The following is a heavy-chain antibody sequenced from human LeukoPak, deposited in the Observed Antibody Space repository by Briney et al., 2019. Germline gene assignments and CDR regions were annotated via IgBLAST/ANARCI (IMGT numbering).Heavy chain of an antibody. J-gene: IGHJ4*02. Sequence: PGGSLRLSCAASGFTFSSYAMDWVRQAPGKGLEWVAFISYEGSNKYYADSVKGRFTISRDNSKNTLYLQMNSLRAEDTAVYYCAKDLSGLGVAVAGTGDNYWGQGTLVTVSS. CDR3: AKDLSGLGVAVAGTGDNY. D-gene: IGHD6-19*01. CDR1: GFTFSSYA. V-gene: IGHV3-30-3*01. CDR2: ISYEGSNK.